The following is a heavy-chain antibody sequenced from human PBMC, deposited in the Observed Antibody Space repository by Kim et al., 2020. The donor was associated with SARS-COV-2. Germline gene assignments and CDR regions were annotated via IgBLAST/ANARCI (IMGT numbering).Heavy chain of an antibody. D-gene: IGHD1-1*01. J-gene: IGHJ6*02. CDR1: GGSISSSSYY. CDR2: IYYSGST. CDR3: ARRRGTTFFSDGMDV. Sequence: SETLSLTCTVSGGSISSSSYYWGWIRQPPGKGLEWIGSIYYSGSTYYNPSLKSRVTISVDTSKNQFSLKLSSVTAADTAVYYCARRRGTTFFSDGMDVWGQGTTVTVSS. V-gene: IGHV4-39*01.